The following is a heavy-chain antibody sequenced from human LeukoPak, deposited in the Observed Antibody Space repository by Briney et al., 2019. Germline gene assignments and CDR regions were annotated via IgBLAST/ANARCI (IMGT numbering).Heavy chain of an antibody. CDR2: INHSGST. CDR1: GESFSGYF. V-gene: IGHV4-34*01. J-gene: IGHJ5*01. CDR3: ARNDEQVQPLPMFRGFDS. Sequence: PSETLSLTCAVYGESFSGYFWTWIRQPPGKGLKWIGEINHSGSTNYNPSLKSRVTISVDMSKNQISLRLTSVTAADTAVYYCARNDEQVQPLPMFRGFDSWGQGTLVTVSS. D-gene: IGHD3-10*02.